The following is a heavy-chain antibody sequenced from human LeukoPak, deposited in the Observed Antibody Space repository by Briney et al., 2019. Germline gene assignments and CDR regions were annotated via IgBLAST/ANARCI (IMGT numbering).Heavy chain of an antibody. CDR3: ARGDRISHCLDY. CDR2: MKSNNGYT. CDR1: GYTFTSYD. Sequence: ASVKVSCKASGYTFTSYDISWVRQATGQGLEWLGWMKSNNGYTGYAQKFQGRVSLTRDTSISTAYMELSSLRSEDTAVYYCARGDRISHCLDYWGQGTLVTVSS. J-gene: IGHJ4*02. V-gene: IGHV1-8*01.